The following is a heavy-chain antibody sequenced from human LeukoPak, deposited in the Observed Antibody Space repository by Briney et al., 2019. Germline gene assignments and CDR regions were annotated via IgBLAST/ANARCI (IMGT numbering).Heavy chain of an antibody. V-gene: IGHV3-21*01. CDR3: ATMTVDTAMALDRADAFDI. J-gene: IGHJ3*02. CDR2: ISSSSSYI. Sequence: PGGALRLSCAASGFTFSSYSVNWVRQAPGKGLERVSSISSSSSYIYYADSVKGRFSISRDNAKNSLYLQMNSLRAEDTAVYYCATMTVDTAMALDRADAFDIWGQGTMVTVSS. CDR1: GFTFSSYS. D-gene: IGHD5-18*01.